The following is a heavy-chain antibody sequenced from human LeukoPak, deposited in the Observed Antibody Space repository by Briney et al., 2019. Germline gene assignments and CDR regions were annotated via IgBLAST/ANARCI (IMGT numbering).Heavy chain of an antibody. J-gene: IGHJ4*02. CDR2: IYYSGST. CDR1: GGSISSSSYY. Sequence: PSETLSLTCTVSGGSISSSSYYWGWIRQPPGKGLEWLGSIYYSGSTYYNPSLKSRVTISGDTSKNQFSLKLSSETAVDTAVYYCARDSPAADIGVVPAAILIDWGQGTLVTVSS. V-gene: IGHV4-39*07. D-gene: IGHD2-2*02. CDR3: ARDSPAADIGVVPAAILID.